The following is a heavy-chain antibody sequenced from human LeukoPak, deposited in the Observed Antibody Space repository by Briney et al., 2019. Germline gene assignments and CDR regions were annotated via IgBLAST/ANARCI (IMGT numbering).Heavy chain of an antibody. CDR3: AGGLSNLFDY. CDR2: IKQDGSER. D-gene: IGHD4/OR15-4a*01. V-gene: IGHV3-7*01. CDR1: GFAFSSYW. J-gene: IGHJ4*02. Sequence: GGSLRLSCAASGFAFSSYWMSWVRQAPGKGLEWVANIKQDGSERYYVDSVKGRFTISRDNAKNSLYLQMNSLRAEDTAVYYCAGGLSNLFDYWGQGTLVTVSS.